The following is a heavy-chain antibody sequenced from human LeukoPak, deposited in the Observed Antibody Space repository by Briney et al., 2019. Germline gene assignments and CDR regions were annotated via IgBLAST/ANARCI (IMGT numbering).Heavy chain of an antibody. Sequence: EASVKVSCKASGYTFTSYAMHWVRQAPGQRLEWMGWINAGNGNTKYSQKFQGRVTITRDTSASTAYMELSSLRSEDTAVYYCARDGTIVVVPAANLSWYYYGMDVWGQGTTVTVSS. J-gene: IGHJ6*02. D-gene: IGHD2-2*01. CDR3: ARDGTIVVVPAANLSWYYYGMDV. V-gene: IGHV1-3*01. CDR2: INAGNGNT. CDR1: GYTFTSYA.